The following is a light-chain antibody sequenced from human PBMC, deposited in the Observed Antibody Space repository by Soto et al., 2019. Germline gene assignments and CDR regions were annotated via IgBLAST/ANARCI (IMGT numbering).Light chain of an antibody. CDR1: SSNIGSNP. Sequence: QSVLTQPPSVSGTPGQRVTISCSGSSSNIGSNPVNWYQHLPGTAPKLLIYNDNQRPSGVPARFSGPRSGTSASLAISGLQSEHESDYYCAPCDDGRNGPLFGGGTKLTVL. CDR3: APCDDGRNGPL. V-gene: IGLV1-44*01. CDR2: NDN. J-gene: IGLJ3*02.